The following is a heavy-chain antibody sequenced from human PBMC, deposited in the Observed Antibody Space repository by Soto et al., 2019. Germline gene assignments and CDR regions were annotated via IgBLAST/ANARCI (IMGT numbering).Heavy chain of an antibody. CDR3: ARGAVAGTQIAPLPMDV. CDR1: GYSFTSYW. CDR2: IYPGDSDT. V-gene: IGHV5-51*01. D-gene: IGHD6-19*01. Sequence: GESLKISCKGSGYSFTSYWIGWVRQMPGKGLEWMGIIYPGDSDTRYSPSFQGQVTISADKSISTAYLQWSSLKASDTAMYYCARGAVAGTQIAPLPMDVWGQGTTVTVS. J-gene: IGHJ6*02.